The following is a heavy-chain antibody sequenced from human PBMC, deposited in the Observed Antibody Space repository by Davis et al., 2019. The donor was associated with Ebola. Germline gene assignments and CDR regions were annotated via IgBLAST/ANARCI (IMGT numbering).Heavy chain of an antibody. CDR2: INHSGST. CDR1: GGSFSGYY. Sequence: PSETLSLTCAVYGGSFSGYYWSWIRQPPGKGLEWIGEINHSGSTNYNPSLKSRVTISVDTSKNQFSLKLSSVTAADTAVYYCAREHGDYAEVSDWFDPWGQGTLVTVSS. J-gene: IGHJ5*02. D-gene: IGHD4-17*01. V-gene: IGHV4-34*01. CDR3: AREHGDYAEVSDWFDP.